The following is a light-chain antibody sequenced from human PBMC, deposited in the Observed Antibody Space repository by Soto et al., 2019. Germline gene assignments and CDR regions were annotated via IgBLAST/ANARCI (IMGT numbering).Light chain of an antibody. CDR2: AAS. CDR1: QVMSSW. J-gene: IGKJ1*01. V-gene: IGKV1D-12*01. CDR3: QQADSLPIT. Sequence: DIQMTQSPSSVSASVGDRVTINCRASQVMSSWLAWYQQKPGKAPKLLIFAASTLQSGVPSRFSGSGSRTDFTLTISDLQPEDVATYYCQQADSLPITFGQGTKVDIK.